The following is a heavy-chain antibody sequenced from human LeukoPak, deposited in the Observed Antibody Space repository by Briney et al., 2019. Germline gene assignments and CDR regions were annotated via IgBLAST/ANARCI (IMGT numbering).Heavy chain of an antibody. J-gene: IGHJ4*02. CDR2: IYYSGST. V-gene: IGHV4-59*01. Sequence: PSETLSLTCTVCGGSISSYYWSWIRQPPGKGLEWIGYIYYSGSTNYNPSLKSRVTISVDTSKNQFSLKLSSVTAADTTVYYCAGSGTSSLVRDFDYWGQGTLVTVSS. D-gene: IGHD6-6*01. CDR1: GGSISSYY. CDR3: AGSGTSSLVRDFDY.